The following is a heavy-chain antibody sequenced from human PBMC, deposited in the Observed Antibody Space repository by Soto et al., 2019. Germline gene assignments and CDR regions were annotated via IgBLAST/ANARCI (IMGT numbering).Heavy chain of an antibody. J-gene: IGHJ3*02. CDR1: GFTFSNYA. V-gene: IGHV3-23*01. CDR2: ILVGGST. CDR3: AKATATGGGAFDI. Sequence: LRLSCAASGFTFSNYAMSWVRQAPGKGLEWVSTILVGGSTHYPDSVKGRFTISRDNSKNTVFLQMNSLTPGDTAVYYCAKATATGGGAFDICGQGTVVTVSS. D-gene: IGHD2-8*02.